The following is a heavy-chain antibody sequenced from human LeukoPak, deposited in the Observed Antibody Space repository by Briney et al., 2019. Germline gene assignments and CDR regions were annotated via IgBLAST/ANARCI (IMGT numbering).Heavy chain of an antibody. D-gene: IGHD5-18*01. J-gene: IGHJ4*02. V-gene: IGHV4-34*01. CDR2: INHSGST. Sequence: RPSETLSLSCAVYGGSFSGYYWSWIRQPPGKGLEWIGEINHSGSTNYSPSLKSRVTMSVDTSKNQFSLTVSSVTAADTAVYYCARVSRADNYGPIIYWGQGTLVTVSS. CDR3: ARVSRADNYGPIIY. CDR1: GGSFSGYY.